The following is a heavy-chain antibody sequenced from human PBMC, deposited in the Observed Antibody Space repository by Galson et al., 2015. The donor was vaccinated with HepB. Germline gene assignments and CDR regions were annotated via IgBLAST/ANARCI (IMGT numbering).Heavy chain of an antibody. D-gene: IGHD6-13*01. CDR1: GYSFTTYG. Sequence: SVKVSCKASGYSFTTYGITWVRQAPGQGLEWLGCISTYNGDTKYTQKVQGRVTMTTDASTSTAYMELRSLRSDDTAVYYCAKGAMQQDLNDAFDIWGQGTKVTVSS. V-gene: IGHV1-18*01. CDR3: AKGAMQQDLNDAFDI. J-gene: IGHJ3*02. CDR2: ISTYNGDT.